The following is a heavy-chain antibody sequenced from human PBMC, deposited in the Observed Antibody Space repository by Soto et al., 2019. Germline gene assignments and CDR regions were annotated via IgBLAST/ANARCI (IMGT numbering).Heavy chain of an antibody. D-gene: IGHD2-15*01. V-gene: IGHV1-46*01. J-gene: IGHJ6*02. CDR1: GYTVTSYY. Sequence: QVQLVQSGPDVKKPGASVKVSCKAFGYTVTSYYMEWVRQAPGQGLEWVGVINPSTGNTIYAQKCRGRASMTRDTSTSTVYMELSSLRFKDTAIYYFATVAANGEYYYGMDVWGQGTTVTVSS. CDR2: INPSTGNT. CDR3: ATVAANGEYYYGMDV.